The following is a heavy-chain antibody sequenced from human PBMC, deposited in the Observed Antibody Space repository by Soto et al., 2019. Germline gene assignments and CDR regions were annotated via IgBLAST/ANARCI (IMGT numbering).Heavy chain of an antibody. CDR3: ARGRGEVAFIHLDY. J-gene: IGHJ4*02. Sequence: QVQLVESGGGVVQPGRSLRLSCAASGFTFSSYGMHWVRQAPGKGLEWVAVIWYDGSNKYYADSVKGRFTISRDNSKNTLYLQMNSLRAEDTAAYYCARGRGEVAFIHLDYWGQGTLVTVSS. CDR1: GFTFSSYG. CDR2: IWYDGSNK. D-gene: IGHD2-15*01. V-gene: IGHV3-33*01.